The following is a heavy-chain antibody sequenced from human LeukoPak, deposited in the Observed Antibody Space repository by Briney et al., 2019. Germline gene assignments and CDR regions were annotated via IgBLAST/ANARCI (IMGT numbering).Heavy chain of an antibody. D-gene: IGHD2-8*01. CDR3: AKELYGNPSGY. Sequence: GGSLRLSCAASGFTLRSSAMSWVRQAPGKGLEWVSAISGDGGTISYAASVRGRFTISRDNAKNALFLQMSSLRAGDTALYYCAKELYGNPSGYWGQGTRVTVSS. V-gene: IGHV3-23*01. CDR2: ISGDGGTI. CDR1: GFTLRSSA. J-gene: IGHJ4*02.